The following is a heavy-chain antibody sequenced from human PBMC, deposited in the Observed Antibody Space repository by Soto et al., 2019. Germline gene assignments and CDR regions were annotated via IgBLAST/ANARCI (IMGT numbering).Heavy chain of an antibody. J-gene: IGHJ5*02. CDR3: ASTYSTSWYLFDP. CDR1: GFSLSNAGLG. Sequence: SGPTLVNPTETLTLTCTVSGFSLSNAGLGVSWIRQPPGKALEWLAHIFSNDEKSYSTSLKSRLTISKDTSKSQVVLTMTNMDPVDTATYYCASTYSTSWYLFDPWGQGTLVTVSS. V-gene: IGHV2-26*04. D-gene: IGHD6-13*01. CDR2: IFSNDEK.